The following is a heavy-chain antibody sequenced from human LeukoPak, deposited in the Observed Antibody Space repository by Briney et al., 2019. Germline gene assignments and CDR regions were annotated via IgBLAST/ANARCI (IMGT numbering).Heavy chain of an antibody. CDR3: ARRRPCSGGSCYTLYYYYGMDV. D-gene: IGHD2-15*01. CDR1: GFTFSSYA. V-gene: IGHV3-30-3*01. CDR2: ISYDGSNK. Sequence: PGGSLRLSCAASGFTFSSYAMHWVRQAPGKGLEWVAVISYDGSNKYYADSVKGRFTISRDNSKNTLYLQMNSLRAEDTAVYYCARRRPCSGGSCYTLYYYYGMDVWGQGTTVTVSS. J-gene: IGHJ6*02.